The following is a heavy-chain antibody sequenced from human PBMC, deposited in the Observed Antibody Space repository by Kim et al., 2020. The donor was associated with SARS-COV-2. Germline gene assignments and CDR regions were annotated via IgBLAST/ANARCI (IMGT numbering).Heavy chain of an antibody. V-gene: IGHV3-48*03. D-gene: IGHD4-17*01. CDR2: ISSSGSTI. CDR1: GFTFSSYE. CDR3: ARVEGPTSPGY. J-gene: IGHJ4*02. Sequence: GGSLRLSCAASGFTFSSYEMNWVRQAPGKGLEWVSYISSSGSTIYYADSVKGRFTISRDNAKNSLYLQMNSLRAEDTAVYYCARVEGPTSPGYWGQGTLVTVSS.